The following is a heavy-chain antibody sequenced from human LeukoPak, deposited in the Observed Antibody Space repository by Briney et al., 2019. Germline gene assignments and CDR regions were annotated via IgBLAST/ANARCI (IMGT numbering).Heavy chain of an antibody. D-gene: IGHD3-10*01. CDR3: ARSGVSHGFDY. J-gene: IGHJ4*02. CDR2: ISSSSSYI. V-gene: IGHV3-21*01. CDR1: GFTFSSYS. Sequence: GGSLRLSCAASGFTFSSYSMNWVRQAPGKGLEWVSSISSSSSYIYYADSVKGRFTISRDNAKNSLYLQMNSLRAEDTAVYYCARSGVSHGFDYWGQGTLVTVSS.